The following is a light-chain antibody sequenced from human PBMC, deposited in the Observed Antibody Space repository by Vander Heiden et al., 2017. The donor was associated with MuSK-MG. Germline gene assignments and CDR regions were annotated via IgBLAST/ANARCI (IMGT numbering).Light chain of an antibody. Sequence: SYVLTQPPSVSVAPGQTARITCGGNKIGSKSVHWYQQKPGQAPVLVVYDDSDRRSGIPERFAGSNSGNTATLTISRVEAGDEADYYCQVWDSSSDHVVFGGGTKLTVL. V-gene: IGLV3-21*02. J-gene: IGLJ2*01. CDR3: QVWDSSSDHVV. CDR2: DDS. CDR1: KIGSKS.